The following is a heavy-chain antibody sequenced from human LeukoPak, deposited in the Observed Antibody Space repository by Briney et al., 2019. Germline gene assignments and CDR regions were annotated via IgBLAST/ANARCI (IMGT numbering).Heavy chain of an antibody. V-gene: IGHV4-59*08. Sequence: SETLSLTCTVSGVSMNNYYWSWIRQAPGKGLEWIGYISDSGSTNYNPSLRSRVTISVDTSKNQFSLKLNSVTAADTAVYYCARGSTNTQWGQGTLVTVSS. CDR1: GVSMNNYY. D-gene: IGHD5-24*01. CDR2: ISDSGST. J-gene: IGHJ4*02. CDR3: ARGSTNTQ.